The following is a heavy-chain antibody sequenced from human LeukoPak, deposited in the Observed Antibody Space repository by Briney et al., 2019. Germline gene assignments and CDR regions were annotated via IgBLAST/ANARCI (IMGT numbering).Heavy chain of an antibody. CDR3: ASLGGYCSGGSCYSPLYYYYMDV. J-gene: IGHJ6*03. CDR1: GFTFSSYT. D-gene: IGHD2-15*01. Sequence: SGGSLRLSCAASGFTFSSYTMNWVRQAPGKGLEWVAVISYDGSNKYYADSVKGRFTISRDNSKNTLYLQMNSLRAEDTAVYYCASLGGYCSGGSCYSPLYYYYMDVWGKGTTVTVSS. V-gene: IGHV3-30*04. CDR2: ISYDGSNK.